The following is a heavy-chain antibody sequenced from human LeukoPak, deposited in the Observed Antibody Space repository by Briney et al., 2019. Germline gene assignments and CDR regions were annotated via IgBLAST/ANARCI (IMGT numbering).Heavy chain of an antibody. CDR3: TKALLVDVWFGSS. CDR1: GYSFSNYV. Sequence: GGSLRLSCAASGYSFSNYVIHCVCQAPGKGLEWVAFIRVEGSGKYYADSVSSRFTISRDNSTKTVYLQMNSLRAEDTAFYYGTKALLVDVWFGSSWGQGTLVTVSS. D-gene: IGHD3-10*01. V-gene: IGHV3-30*02. CDR2: IRVEGSGK. J-gene: IGHJ5*02.